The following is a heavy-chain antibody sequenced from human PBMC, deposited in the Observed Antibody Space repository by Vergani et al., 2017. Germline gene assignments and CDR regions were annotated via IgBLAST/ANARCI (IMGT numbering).Heavy chain of an antibody. CDR2: IIPIFGTA. V-gene: IGHV1-69*12. CDR1: GGTFSSYA. D-gene: IGHD1-26*01. J-gene: IGHJ3*02. Sequence: QVQLVQSGAEVKKPGSSVKVSCKASGGTFSSYAISWVRQAPGQGLEWMGGIIPIFGTANYAQKFQGRVTITADDSTSTAYMELSRLRSEDTAVYYCARDGRYSGSYHLGAFDIWGEGTMVTVSS. CDR3: ARDGRYSGSYHLGAFDI.